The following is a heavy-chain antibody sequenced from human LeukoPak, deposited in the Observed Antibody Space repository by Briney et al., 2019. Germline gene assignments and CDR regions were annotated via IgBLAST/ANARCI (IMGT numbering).Heavy chain of an antibody. CDR3: ARAIDYGSGSYLLDY. CDR1: GGSISSYY. V-gene: IGHV4-59*12. D-gene: IGHD3-10*01. Sequence: SETLSLTCTVSGGSISSYYWSWIRQPPGKGLEWIGYIYYSGSTNYNPSLKSRVTISVDTSKNQFSLNLSSVTAADTAVYYCARAIDYGSGSYLLDYWGQGTLVTVSS. CDR2: IYYSGST. J-gene: IGHJ4*02.